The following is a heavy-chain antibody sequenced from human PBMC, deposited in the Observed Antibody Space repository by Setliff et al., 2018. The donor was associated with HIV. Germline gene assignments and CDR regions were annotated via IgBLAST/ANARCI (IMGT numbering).Heavy chain of an antibody. CDR2: ILYGGTT. D-gene: IGHD2-8*01. CDR1: GGSVGSRDYY. Sequence: SETLSLTCAVSGGSVGSRDYYWGWIRQPPGKGLGWIGNILYGGTTYYTPSLKSRVSISVDTSRNQFSLGLNSVTAADTAVYYCARPTTGLGGGAAFDIWGQGTMVTVSS. CDR3: ARPTTGLGGGAAFDI. J-gene: IGHJ3*02. V-gene: IGHV4-39*01.